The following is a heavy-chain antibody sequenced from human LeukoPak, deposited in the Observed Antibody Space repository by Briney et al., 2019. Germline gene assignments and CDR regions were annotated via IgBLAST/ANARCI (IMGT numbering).Heavy chain of an antibody. V-gene: IGHV4-59*01. Sequence: TSETLSLTCTVSGGYIRSYYWSWIRQPPGKGLEWIGYIYYSGSTNYNPSLKSRVTISVDTSKKQLSLKLSSVTAADTAVYYCARVYYSSSYDYWYFDLWGRGTLVTVSS. CDR1: GGYIRSYY. D-gene: IGHD6-13*01. CDR3: ARVYYSSSYDYWYFDL. CDR2: IYYSGST. J-gene: IGHJ2*01.